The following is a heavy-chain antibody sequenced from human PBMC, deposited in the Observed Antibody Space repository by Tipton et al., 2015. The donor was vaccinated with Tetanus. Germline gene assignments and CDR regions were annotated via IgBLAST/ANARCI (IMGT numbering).Heavy chain of an antibody. CDR3: ARGLTTVTFRGDYYYGMDV. CDR1: GFTFSDYY. Sequence: SLRLSCAASGFTFSDYYMSWIRQAPGKGLEWVSYISSSGSTIYYADSVKGRFTISRDNAKNSLYLQMNSLRAEDTAVYYCARGLTTVTFRGDYYYGMDVWGQGTTVTVSS. D-gene: IGHD4-17*01. CDR2: ISSSGSTI. V-gene: IGHV3-11*01. J-gene: IGHJ6*02.